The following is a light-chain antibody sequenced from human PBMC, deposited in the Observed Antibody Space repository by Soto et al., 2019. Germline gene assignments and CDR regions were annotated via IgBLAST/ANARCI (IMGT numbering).Light chain of an antibody. CDR2: SAS. CDR1: QGISRS. Sequence: DIQMTQSPSSVSASVGDRVTITCQASQGISRSLAWYQQKPGKAPKLLIYSASSLQSGVPSRFSGSGFGTDFTLTISSLQPEYFATYYCQQADTFPITYGQGTRLEI. V-gene: IGKV1D-12*01. CDR3: QQADTFPIT. J-gene: IGKJ5*01.